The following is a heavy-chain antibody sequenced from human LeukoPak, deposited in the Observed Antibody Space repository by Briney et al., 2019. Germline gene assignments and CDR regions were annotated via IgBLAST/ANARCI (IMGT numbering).Heavy chain of an antibody. V-gene: IGHV1-18*01. Sequence: ASVKVSCRASGYTLTSYGISWGRQAPGQGLEWMGWINTYNGNTKYAQKFQGRVTMTTDTSTSTAYMELRSLRSDDTAVYYCARDLVHHRLLATVYNWFNPWGQGTLVTVSS. J-gene: IGHJ5*02. D-gene: IGHD3-3*02. CDR2: INTYNGNT. CDR1: GYTLTSYG. CDR3: ARDLVHHRLLATVYNWFNP.